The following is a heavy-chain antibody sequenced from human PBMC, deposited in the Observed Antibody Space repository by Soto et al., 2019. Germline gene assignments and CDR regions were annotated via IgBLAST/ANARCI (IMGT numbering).Heavy chain of an antibody. CDR1: GGSINSGGYY. CDR3: ATNYYNSKVYGY. V-gene: IGHV4-31*03. J-gene: IGHJ4*02. Sequence: PSETLSLTCTVSGGSINSGGYYWSWIRQHPGKGLEWIGYINYSGSTNYNPSLKSRITISRDTSKNQFSLKLSSVTAADTAVYYCATNYYNSKVYGYWGQGTLVTVS. CDR2: INYSGST. D-gene: IGHD3-22*01.